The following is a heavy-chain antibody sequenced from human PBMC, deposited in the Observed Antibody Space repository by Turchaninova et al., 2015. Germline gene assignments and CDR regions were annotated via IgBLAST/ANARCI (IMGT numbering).Heavy chain of an antibody. CDR2: IIPIFGTA. CDR3: VHDSSGYRAFDI. CDR1: GGTFSSYA. Sequence: QVQLVQSGAEVTKPGSSVKVSCKASGGTFSSYAISWVRQAPGQGREWMGGIIPIFGTANYAQKFQGRVTITADESTSTAYMELSSLRSEDTAVYYCVHDSSGYRAFDIWGQGTMVTVSS. D-gene: IGHD3-22*01. V-gene: IGHV1-69*01. J-gene: IGHJ3*02.